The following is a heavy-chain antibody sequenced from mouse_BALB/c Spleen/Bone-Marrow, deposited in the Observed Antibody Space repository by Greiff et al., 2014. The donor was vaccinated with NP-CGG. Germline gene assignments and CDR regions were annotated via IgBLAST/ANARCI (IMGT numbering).Heavy chain of an antibody. J-gene: IGHJ1*01. V-gene: IGHV1-31*01. CDR2: INPYNGAT. CDR3: ARGYGNYDYWYFDV. CDR1: GYSFTGYY. D-gene: IGHD2-1*01. Sequence: EVQLVESGPELVKPGASVKISCKASGYSFTGYYMHWVKQSHVKSLEWIGRINPYNGATSYNQNFKDKASLTVDKSSSTAYMELHSLTSEDSAVYYCARGYGNYDYWYFDVWGAGTTVTVSS.